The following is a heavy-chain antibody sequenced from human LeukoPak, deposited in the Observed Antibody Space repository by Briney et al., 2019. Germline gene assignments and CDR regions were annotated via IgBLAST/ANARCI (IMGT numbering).Heavy chain of an antibody. CDR2: IYYSGST. CDR1: GGSISSYY. V-gene: IGHV4-59*01. CDR3: AREYDSSGFRFDP. Sequence: PSETLSLTCTVSGGSISSYYWSWIRQPPGKGLEWIGYIYYSGSTNYNPSLKSRVTISVDTSKNQFSLKLSSVTAADTAVYYCAREYDSSGFRFDPWGQGTLVTASS. D-gene: IGHD3-22*01. J-gene: IGHJ5*02.